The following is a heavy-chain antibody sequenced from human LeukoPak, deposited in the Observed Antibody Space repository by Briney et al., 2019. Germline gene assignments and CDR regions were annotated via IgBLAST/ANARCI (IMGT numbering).Heavy chain of an antibody. CDR3: ARVSVLPDSSGFHDAFDI. CDR2: IYTSGST. D-gene: IGHD6-6*01. J-gene: IGHJ3*02. Sequence: PSETLSLTCTVSGGSISSYYWSWIRQPAGKGLEWIGRIYTSGSTNYNPSLKSRVTISVDTSKNQFSLKLSSVTAADTAVYYCARVSVLPDSSGFHDAFDIWGQGTMVTVSS. V-gene: IGHV4-4*07. CDR1: GGSISSYY.